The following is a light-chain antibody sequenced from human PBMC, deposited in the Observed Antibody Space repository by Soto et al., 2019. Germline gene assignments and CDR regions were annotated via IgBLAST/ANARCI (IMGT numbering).Light chain of an antibody. CDR1: LSISTW. V-gene: IGKV1-5*03. J-gene: IGKJ1*01. CDR2: KAS. Sequence: DIQMTQSPSTLSASVGDRVTLTCRASLSISTWLAWYQKKPGKAPKLLNYKASHSESGVPPQFSGSGYGTAFTLTISSLRPGDFGDYYCQHYQASPWTFRRGPRVEI. CDR3: QHYQASPWT.